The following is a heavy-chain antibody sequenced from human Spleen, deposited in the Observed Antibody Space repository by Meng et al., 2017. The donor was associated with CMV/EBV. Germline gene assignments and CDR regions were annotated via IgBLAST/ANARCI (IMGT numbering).Heavy chain of an antibody. Sequence: KVSCKGSEYSFTDYWIGWVRQMPGKGLEWMGIIYPADSDTRYSPSFQGQVTISADTSISTAYLQWNYLRASDTAMYYCARRGYGYIDGGLDVWGQGTTVTVSS. J-gene: IGHJ6*02. CDR3: ARRGYGYIDGGLDV. V-gene: IGHV5-51*01. CDR2: IYPADSDT. D-gene: IGHD5-24*01. CDR1: EYSFTDYW.